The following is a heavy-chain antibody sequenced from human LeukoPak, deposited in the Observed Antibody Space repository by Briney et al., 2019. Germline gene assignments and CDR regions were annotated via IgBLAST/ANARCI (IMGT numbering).Heavy chain of an antibody. J-gene: IGHJ3*02. V-gene: IGHV1-18*01. CDR1: GHTFTSYG. Sequence: ASVKVSCKASGHTFTSYGISWVRQAPGQGLEWMGWISAYNGNTNYAQKLQGRVTMTTDTSTSTAYMELRSLRSDDTAVYYCARDHRARDCSSTSCYRGRAFDIWGQGTMVTVSS. CDR2: ISAYNGNT. CDR3: ARDHRARDCSSTSCYRGRAFDI. D-gene: IGHD2-2*02.